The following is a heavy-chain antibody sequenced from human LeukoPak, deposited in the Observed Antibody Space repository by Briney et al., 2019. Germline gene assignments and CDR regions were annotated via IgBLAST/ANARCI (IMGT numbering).Heavy chain of an antibody. CDR1: GGSISSGSYY. Sequence: SQTLSLTCTVSGGSISSGSYYWSWIRQPAGKGLEWIGRIYTSGSTNYNPSLKSRVTISVDTSKNQFSLKLSSVTAADTAVYYCARNAHRSRVAGYYYYMDVWGKGTTVTVSS. V-gene: IGHV4-61*02. J-gene: IGHJ6*03. CDR2: IYTSGST. CDR3: ARNAHRSRVAGYYYYMDV. D-gene: IGHD2-15*01.